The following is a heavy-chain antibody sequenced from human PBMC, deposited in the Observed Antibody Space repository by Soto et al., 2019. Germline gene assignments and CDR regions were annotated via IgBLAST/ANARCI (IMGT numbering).Heavy chain of an antibody. CDR3: ASVAGGPSGWLDP. Sequence: SETLSLTCAVSSGSISSSNWWSWVRQPPGKGLEWIGEIYHSGSTNYNPSLKSRVTISVDKSKNQFSLKLSSVTAADTAVYYCASVAGGPSGWLDPWGQGTLVTVSS. CDR1: SGSISSSNW. J-gene: IGHJ5*02. V-gene: IGHV4-4*02. CDR2: IYHSGST. D-gene: IGHD6-19*01.